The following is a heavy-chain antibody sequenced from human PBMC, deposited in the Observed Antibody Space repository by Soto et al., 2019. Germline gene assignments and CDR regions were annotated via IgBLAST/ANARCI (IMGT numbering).Heavy chain of an antibody. CDR2: INPSGGST. J-gene: IGHJ6*03. CDR1: GYTFTSYY. CDR3: ARGYSSSWYPPYYYYYSMDV. V-gene: IGHV1-46*03. Sequence: QVQLVQSGAEVKKPGASVKVSCKASGYTFTSYYMHWVRQAPGQGLEWMGIINPSGGSTSYAQKFQGRVTMTRDTSTSTVYMELSSLRSEDTAVYHCARGYSSSWYPPYYYYYSMDVWGKGTTVTVSS. D-gene: IGHD6-13*01.